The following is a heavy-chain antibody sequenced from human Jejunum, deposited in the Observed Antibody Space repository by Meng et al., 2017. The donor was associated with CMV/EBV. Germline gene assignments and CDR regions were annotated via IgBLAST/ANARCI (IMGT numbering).Heavy chain of an antibody. V-gene: IGHV3-53*01. CDR1: GVTVSATY. CDR3: AKGGKSGTYYGYYFDY. CDR2: IYSGGSV. D-gene: IGHD3-22*01. Sequence: SGVTVSATYMTWVRQAPGKGLELVSTIYSGGSVLYADSLKGRFTISRDTSKNTVYLQMNGPRAEDTAVYYCAKGGKSGTYYGYYFDYWGQGTLVTVSS. J-gene: IGHJ4*02.